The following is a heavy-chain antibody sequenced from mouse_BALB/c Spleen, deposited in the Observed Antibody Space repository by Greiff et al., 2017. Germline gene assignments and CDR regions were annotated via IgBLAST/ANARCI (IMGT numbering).Heavy chain of an antibody. CDR2: IDPENGNT. D-gene: IGHD2-1*01. Sequence: SGAELVRPGALVKLSCKASGFNIKDYYMHWVKQRPEQGLEWIGWIDPENGNTIYDPKFQGKASITADTSSNTAYLQLSSLTSEDTAVYYCATYGNYGGYAMDYWGQGTSVTVSS. CDR1: GFNIKDYY. J-gene: IGHJ4*01. V-gene: IGHV14-1*02. CDR3: ATYGNYGGYAMDY.